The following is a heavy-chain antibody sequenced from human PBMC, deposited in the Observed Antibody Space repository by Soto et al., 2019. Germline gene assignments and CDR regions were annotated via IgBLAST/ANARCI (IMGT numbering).Heavy chain of an antibody. D-gene: IGHD2-2*01. CDR2: ITGSGGST. CDR1: GFTFSSYA. V-gene: IGHV3-23*01. J-gene: IGHJ5*02. Sequence: EVQLLESGGGLVQPGGSLRLSCAASGFTFSSYAMSWVRQAPGKGLEWVSAITGSGGSTYYADSVKGRFTISRDNSTNTLYLQMNSLRVEDTAVYYCAKYCHNTNCYSRWCDPWGQGTLVTVSS. CDR3: AKYCHNTNCYSRWCDP.